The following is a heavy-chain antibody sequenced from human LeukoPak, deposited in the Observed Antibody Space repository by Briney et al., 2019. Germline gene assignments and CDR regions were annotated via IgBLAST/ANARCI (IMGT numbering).Heavy chain of an antibody. V-gene: IGHV1-2*02. CDR3: ASSGYSNFWSGYYHHFDY. D-gene: IGHD3-3*01. J-gene: IGHJ4*02. Sequence: GASVKVSCKASGYTFTGYCMHWVRQAPGQGLEWMGWINPNSGGTNYAQKFQGRVTMTRDTSISTAYMELSRLRSDDTAVYYCASSGYSNFWSGYYHHFDYWGQGTLVTVSS. CDR2: INPNSGGT. CDR1: GYTFTGYC.